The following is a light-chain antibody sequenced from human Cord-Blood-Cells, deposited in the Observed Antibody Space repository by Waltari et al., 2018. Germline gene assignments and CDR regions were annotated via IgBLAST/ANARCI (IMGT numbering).Light chain of an antibody. CDR1: QSISSW. J-gene: IGKJ3*01. V-gene: IGKV1-5*03. CDR3: QQYNSYLFT. CDR2: KAS. Sequence: IQMTHCPSTLSASVGDRVTIPCRASQSISSWLAWYQQKPGKAPKLLIYKASSLESGVPSRFSGSGSGTEFTLTISSLQPDDFATYYCQQYNSYLFTFGPGTKVDIK.